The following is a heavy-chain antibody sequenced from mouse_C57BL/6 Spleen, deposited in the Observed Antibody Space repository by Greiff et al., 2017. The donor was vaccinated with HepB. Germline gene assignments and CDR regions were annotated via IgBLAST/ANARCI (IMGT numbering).Heavy chain of an antibody. Sequence: VQLQQPGAELVRPGTSVKLSCKASGYTFTSYWMHWVKQRPGQGLEWIGVIDPSDSYTNYNQKFKGKATLTVDTSSSTAYMQLSSLTSEDSAVYDCASRGGNYVDYFDYWGQGTTLTVSS. V-gene: IGHV1-59*01. J-gene: IGHJ2*01. CDR2: IDPSDSYT. CDR1: GYTFTSYW. CDR3: ASRGGNYVDYFDY. D-gene: IGHD2-1*01.